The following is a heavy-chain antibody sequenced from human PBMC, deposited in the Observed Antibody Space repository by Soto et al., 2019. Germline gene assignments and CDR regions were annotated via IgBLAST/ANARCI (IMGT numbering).Heavy chain of an antibody. Sequence: ASVKVSCKVSGYTLTELSMHWVRQAPGKGLEWMGGFDPEDGETIYAQKIQGRVTMTEDTSTDTAYIELSSLRSEDTAVYYCATYRPAGDIWFGELSPLDAFDIWGQGTMVTVSS. D-gene: IGHD3-10*01. CDR3: ATYRPAGDIWFGELSPLDAFDI. V-gene: IGHV1-24*01. CDR2: FDPEDGET. J-gene: IGHJ3*02. CDR1: GYTLTELS.